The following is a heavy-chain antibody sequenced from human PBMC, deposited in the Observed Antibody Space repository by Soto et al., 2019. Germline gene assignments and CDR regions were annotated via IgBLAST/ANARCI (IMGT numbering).Heavy chain of an antibody. CDR3: ARYLEEFEVGNWFDP. V-gene: IGHV1-18*01. CDR2: ISAYNGNT. CDR1: GYTFTSYG. D-gene: IGHD3-16*01. J-gene: IGHJ5*02. Sequence: QVQLVQSGAEVKKPGASVMVSCKASGYTFTSYGISWVRQAPGQGLEWMGWISAYNGNTNYAQKHQGRVTMTTDTPTSTAYMELRRLRADDTAVYYCARYLEEFEVGNWFDPWGQGTLVTVSS.